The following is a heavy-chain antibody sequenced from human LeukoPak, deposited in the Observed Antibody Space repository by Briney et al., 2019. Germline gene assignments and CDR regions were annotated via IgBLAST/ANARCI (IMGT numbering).Heavy chain of an antibody. CDR2: IIPIFGTA. Sequence: GASVKVSCKASGGTFSSYAISWVRQAPGQGLEWMGGIIPIFGTANYAQKFQGRVTITADESTSTAYMELSSLRSEDTAVYYCASRPTLSGYYTSYYYYYYMDVWGKGTTVTVSS. CDR3: ASRPTLSGYYTSYYYYYYMDV. D-gene: IGHD3-3*01. V-gene: IGHV1-69*13. CDR1: GGTFSSYA. J-gene: IGHJ6*03.